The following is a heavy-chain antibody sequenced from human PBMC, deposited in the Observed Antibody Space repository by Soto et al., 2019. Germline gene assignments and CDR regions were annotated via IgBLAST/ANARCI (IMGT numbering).Heavy chain of an antibody. CDR1: GGSISRFD. Sequence: SETLSLTCTVSGGSISRFDWNWIRQSPGKGLEWIGYISYSGSTNYNPSLKSRVTISVDTSKNQFSLKLSSVTAADTAVYCARQDTSGYAFDYWVQGTLVT. D-gene: IGHD3-22*01. J-gene: IGHJ4*02. CDR2: ISYSGST. V-gene: IGHV4-59*08. CDR3: ARQDTSGYAFDY.